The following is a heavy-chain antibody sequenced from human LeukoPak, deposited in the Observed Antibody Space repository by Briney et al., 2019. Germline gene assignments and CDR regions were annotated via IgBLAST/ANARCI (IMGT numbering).Heavy chain of an antibody. CDR3: ARGGYCTNRPGTPEGLCSNDAFDI. J-gene: IGHJ3*02. CDR2: IKQDGSEK. CDR1: GFTFSSNW. V-gene: IGHV3-7*01. Sequence: GGSLRLSCAASGFTFSSNWMTWVRQAPGKGLEWVATIKQDGSEKYYVDSVKGRFTISRDNAKNSLYLQMNSLRAEDTAVYYCARGGYCTNRPGTPEGLCSNDAFDIWGQGTMVTVSS. D-gene: IGHD2-8*01.